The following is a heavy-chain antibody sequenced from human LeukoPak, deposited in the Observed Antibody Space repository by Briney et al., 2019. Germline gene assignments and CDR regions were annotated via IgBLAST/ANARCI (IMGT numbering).Heavy chain of an antibody. CDR3: ARDKPRIAVAGTLGY. D-gene: IGHD6-19*01. Sequence: PGGSLRLSCAASGFTFSSYGMHWVRQAPGKGLEWVAVIWYDGSNKYYADSVKGRFTISRDNSKNTLYLQMNSLRAEDTAVYYCARDKPRIAVAGTLGYWGQGTLVTVSS. CDR1: GFTFSSYG. J-gene: IGHJ4*02. V-gene: IGHV3-33*01. CDR2: IWYDGSNK.